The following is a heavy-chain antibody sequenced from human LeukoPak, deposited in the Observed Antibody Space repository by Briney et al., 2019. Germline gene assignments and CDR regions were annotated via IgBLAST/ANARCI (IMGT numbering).Heavy chain of an antibody. CDR3: AKYYTGGNYKGLDY. CDR2: ISGSGGGT. Sequence: PGGSLRLSCTASGFTFSTYAMSWVRQAPGTWLESVSAISGSGGGTYYADSVKGRFTVSRDNSKNTLYLQMNSLRPEDTAVYYCAKYYTGGNYKGLDYWGHGTLVTVSS. CDR1: GFTFSTYA. J-gene: IGHJ4*01. D-gene: IGHD1-26*01. V-gene: IGHV3-23*01.